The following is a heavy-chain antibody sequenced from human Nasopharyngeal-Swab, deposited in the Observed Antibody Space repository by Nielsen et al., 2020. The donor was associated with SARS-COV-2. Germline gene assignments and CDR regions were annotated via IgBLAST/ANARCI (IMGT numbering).Heavy chain of an antibody. CDR1: GFTFSSYA. V-gene: IGHV3-30-3*01. CDR3: ARDPGGGMDV. J-gene: IGHJ6*02. CDR2: ISYDGSNK. Sequence: GESLKISCAASGFTFSSYAMHWVRQAPGKGLEWVVVISYDGSNKYYADSVKGRFTISRDNSKNTLYLQMNSLRAEDTAVYYCARDPGGGMDVWGQGTTVTVSS.